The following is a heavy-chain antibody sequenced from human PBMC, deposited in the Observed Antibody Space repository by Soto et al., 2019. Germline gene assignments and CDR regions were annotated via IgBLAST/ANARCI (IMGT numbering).Heavy chain of an antibody. CDR3: AKAVAKTMTTLSARYYDS. V-gene: IGHV3-23*01. CDR1: GFTFNNYA. Sequence: EVQLLKSGGDLIQPGWSLRLSCAASGFTFNNYAMSWVRQAPGKGLEWVSSIGNSGGSTYYADSVKGRFSIAREKSKNTLYLQLNKLRVEDTSLYYCAKAVAKTMTTLSARYYDSWSQGTLVTVSS. J-gene: IGHJ4*02. D-gene: IGHD4-17*01. CDR2: IGNSGGST.